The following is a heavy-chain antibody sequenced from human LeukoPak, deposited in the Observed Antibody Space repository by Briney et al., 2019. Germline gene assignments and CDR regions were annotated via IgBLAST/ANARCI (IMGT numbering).Heavy chain of an antibody. CDR1: GFTFSSYG. CDR3: ARNKINTVTTGWYFDL. V-gene: IGHV3-21*01. D-gene: IGHD4-17*01. CDR2: XXXGGSFI. Sequence: GGSLRLSCAASGFTFSSYGMNWVRQAPGKGLXXXXXXXXGGSFIYYADSVKGRFTISRDDAKNSLYLQMNSLTAEDTAEYYCARNKINTVTTGWYFDLWGRGTLVSVSS. J-gene: IGHJ2*01.